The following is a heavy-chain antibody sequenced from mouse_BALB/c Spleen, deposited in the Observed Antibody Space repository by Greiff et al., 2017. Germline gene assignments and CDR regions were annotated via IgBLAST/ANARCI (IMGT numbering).Heavy chain of an antibody. CDR2: ISSGGST. Sequence: EVQLVESGGGLVKPGGSLKLSCAASGFTFSSYAMSWVRQTPEKRLEWVASISSGGSTYYPDSVKGRFTISRDNARNILYLQMSSLRSEDTAMYYCARELGRAWFAYWGQGTLVTVSA. J-gene: IGHJ3*01. D-gene: IGHD4-1*01. CDR3: ARELGRAWFAY. CDR1: GFTFSSYA. V-gene: IGHV5-6-5*01.